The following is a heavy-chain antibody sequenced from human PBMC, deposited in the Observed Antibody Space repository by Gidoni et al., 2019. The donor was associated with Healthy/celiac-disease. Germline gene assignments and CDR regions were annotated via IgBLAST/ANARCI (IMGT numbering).Heavy chain of an antibody. J-gene: IGHJ4*02. D-gene: IGHD3-3*01. CDR1: GYSFPSYW. CDR3: AIVGLITICGVVPPLDY. V-gene: IGHV5-51*01. Sequence: EVQLVHSGAEGKKPGAALTISCKGSGYSFPSYWIGWVRLMPGKGLEWMGIISPGDSDTRYSPSIHGQVTNSADKSISTAYLQWSSLKASDTAMYYCAIVGLITICGVVPPLDYWGQGTLVTVSS. CDR2: ISPGDSDT.